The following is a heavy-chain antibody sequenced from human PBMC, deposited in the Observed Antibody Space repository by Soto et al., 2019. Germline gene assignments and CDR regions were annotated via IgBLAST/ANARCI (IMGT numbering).Heavy chain of an antibody. Sequence: ASVKVSCKASGYTFTSNGISWVRQAPGQGLEWMGWISAYNGNTNYAQKLQGRVTMTTDTSTSTAYMELRSLRSDDTAVYYCARGVSPTGALSSGWPDYWGQGTLVTAPQ. CDR1: GYTFTSNG. D-gene: IGHD6-25*01. CDR2: ISAYNGNT. CDR3: ARGVSPTGALSSGWPDY. V-gene: IGHV1-18*04. J-gene: IGHJ4*02.